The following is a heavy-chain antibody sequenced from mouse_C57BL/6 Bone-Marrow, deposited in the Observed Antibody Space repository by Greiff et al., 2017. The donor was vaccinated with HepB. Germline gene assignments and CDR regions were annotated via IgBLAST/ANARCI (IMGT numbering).Heavy chain of an antibody. CDR2: ISNGGGST. CDR1: GFTFSDYY. J-gene: IGHJ1*03. Sequence: EVKVEESGGGLVQPGGSLKLSCAASGFTFSDYYMYWVRQTPEKRLEWVAYISNGGGSTYYPDTVKGRFTISRDNAKNTLYLQMSRLKSEDTAMYYCARRYGNYGYFDVWGTGTTVTVSS. V-gene: IGHV5-12*01. D-gene: IGHD2-1*01. CDR3: ARRYGNYGYFDV.